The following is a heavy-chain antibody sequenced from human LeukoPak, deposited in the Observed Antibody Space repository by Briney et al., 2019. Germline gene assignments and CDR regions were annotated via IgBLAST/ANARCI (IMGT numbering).Heavy chain of an antibody. Sequence: PGGSLRLSCAASGFTFSSYGMHWVRQAPSKGLEWVAFIRYDGSNKYYADSVKGRFTISRDNSKNTLYLQMNSLRAEDTAVYYCARDVDRRFDYWGQGTLVTVSS. CDR1: GFTFSSYG. CDR3: ARDVDRRFDY. CDR2: IRYDGSNK. J-gene: IGHJ4*02. V-gene: IGHV3-30*02.